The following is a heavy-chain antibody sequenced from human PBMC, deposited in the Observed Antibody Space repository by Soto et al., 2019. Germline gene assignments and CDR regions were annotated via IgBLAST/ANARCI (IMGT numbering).Heavy chain of an antibody. Sequence: SVKVACKASGFTFTSSAVQWVRQARGQRLEWIGWIVVGSGNTNYAQKFQERVTITRDMSTSTAYMELSSLRSEDTAVYYCAADSVERAMVYYYGMYVWGQGTTVTVSS. CDR3: AADSVERAMVYYYGMYV. CDR2: IVVGSGNT. CDR1: GFTFTSSA. J-gene: IGHJ6*02. D-gene: IGHD5-18*01. V-gene: IGHV1-58*01.